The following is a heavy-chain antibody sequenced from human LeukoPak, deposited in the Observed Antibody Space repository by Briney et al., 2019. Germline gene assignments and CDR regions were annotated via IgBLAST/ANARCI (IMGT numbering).Heavy chain of an antibody. CDR3: ARVTTFEDDY. D-gene: IGHD3-16*01. CDR2: IYSGGST. V-gene: IGHV3-53*01. CDR1: GFTVSSNY. Sequence: VGSLRLSCAASGFTVSSNYMSWVRQAPGKGLEWVSVIYSGGSTYYADSVKGRFTISRDNSKNTLYLQMNSLRAEDTAVYYCARVTTFEDDYWGQGTLVTVSS. J-gene: IGHJ4*02.